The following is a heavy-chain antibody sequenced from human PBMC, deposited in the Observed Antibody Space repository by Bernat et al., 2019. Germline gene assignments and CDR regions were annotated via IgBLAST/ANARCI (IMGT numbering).Heavy chain of an antibody. CDR2: IYSGGST. Sequence: VQMVESGGGLVQPGGSLRLSCAASGFTVSSNYMSWVRQAPGKGLEWVSAIYSGGSTYYADSVKGRFTISRDNSKNTLYLQMNSLRAEDTAVYYCAREITIAARPADYWGQGTLVTVSS. CDR1: GFTVSSNY. V-gene: IGHV3-66*01. D-gene: IGHD6-6*01. J-gene: IGHJ4*02. CDR3: AREITIAARPADY.